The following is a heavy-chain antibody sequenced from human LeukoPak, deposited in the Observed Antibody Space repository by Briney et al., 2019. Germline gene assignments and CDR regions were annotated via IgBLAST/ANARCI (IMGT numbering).Heavy chain of an antibody. Sequence: SETLSLTCAVYGASFSSYYWSWVREPPGKGVEWIGEINHRGNNNYNLSLKRRVTISSDTSKNQFSLKLSSVTAADTAVYYCARVQAAGDGYYFDFWGQGTLVTVSS. V-gene: IGHV4-34*01. CDR3: ARVQAAGDGYYFDF. CDR1: GASFSSYY. D-gene: IGHD7-27*01. CDR2: INHRGNN. J-gene: IGHJ4*02.